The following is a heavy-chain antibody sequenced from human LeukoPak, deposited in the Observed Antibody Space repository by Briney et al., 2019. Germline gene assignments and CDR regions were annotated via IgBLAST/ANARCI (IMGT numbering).Heavy chain of an antibody. CDR1: GGSISSSSYY. CDR3: ARHDWDFDY. Sequence: SETLSPTCTVSGGSISSSSYYWGWIRQPPGKGLEWIGSIYYSGSTYYNPSLKSRVTISVDTSKNQFSLKLSSVTAADTAVYYCARHDWDFDYWGQGTLVTVSS. V-gene: IGHV4-39*01. J-gene: IGHJ4*02. CDR2: IYYSGST. D-gene: IGHD2-21*01.